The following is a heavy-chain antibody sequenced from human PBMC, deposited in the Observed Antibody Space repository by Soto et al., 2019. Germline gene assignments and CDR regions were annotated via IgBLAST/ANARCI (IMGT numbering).Heavy chain of an antibody. Sequence: SETLSLTCTVAGGSISSYDWSWIRQPPGKGLEWIGYIYYSGSTNYNPSLKSRVTISVDTSKDQFSLKLSSVTAADTAVYYCARRYGPGFDYWGQGTLVTVSS. D-gene: IGHD4-17*01. CDR1: GGSISSYD. J-gene: IGHJ4*02. V-gene: IGHV4-59*08. CDR2: IYYSGST. CDR3: ARRYGPGFDY.